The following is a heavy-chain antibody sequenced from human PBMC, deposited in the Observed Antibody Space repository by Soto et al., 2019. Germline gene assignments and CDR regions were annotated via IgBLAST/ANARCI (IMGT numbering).Heavy chain of an antibody. V-gene: IGHV3-11*01. J-gene: IGHJ4*02. CDR3: ARPTREPNF. D-gene: IGHD1-26*01. Sequence: QVQLVESGGGLVKPGGSLRLSCAASGFIFSDFYMSWIRQAPGKGLEYVSMISSDGSTKYYADSVKGRFTISRDNARNSLYLQMNGLGADDTAVYYCARPTREPNFWGQGTLVTVSS. CDR2: ISSDGSTK. CDR1: GFIFSDFY.